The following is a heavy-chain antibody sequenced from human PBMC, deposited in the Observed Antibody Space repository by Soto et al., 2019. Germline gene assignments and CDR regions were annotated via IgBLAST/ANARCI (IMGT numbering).Heavy chain of an antibody. J-gene: IGHJ4*02. CDR3: AKDPYYDILTGYFDY. Sequence: QVQLVESGGGVVQPGRSLRLSCAASRFTFSSYGMHWVRQAPGKGLEWVAVISYDGSNKYYADSVKGRFTISRDNSKNTLYLQMNSLRAEDTAVYYCAKDPYYDILTGYFDYWGQGTLVTVSS. D-gene: IGHD3-9*01. V-gene: IGHV3-30*18. CDR1: RFTFSSYG. CDR2: ISYDGSNK.